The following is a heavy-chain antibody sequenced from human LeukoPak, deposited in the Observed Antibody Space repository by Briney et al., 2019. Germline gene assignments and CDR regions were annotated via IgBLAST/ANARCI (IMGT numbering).Heavy chain of an antibody. D-gene: IGHD3-22*01. Sequence: LSPTCTVSGYSISSGYYWGWIRQPPGKGLEWVSYISSSSSTIYYADSVKGRFTISRDNAKNSLYLQMNSLRAEDTAVYYCARSVTYYYDSSGYYRDYYYGMDVWGQGTTVTVSS. CDR3: ARSVTYYYDSSGYYRDYYYGMDV. CDR1: GYSISSGYY. V-gene: IGHV3-11*04. CDR2: ISSSSSTI. J-gene: IGHJ6*02.